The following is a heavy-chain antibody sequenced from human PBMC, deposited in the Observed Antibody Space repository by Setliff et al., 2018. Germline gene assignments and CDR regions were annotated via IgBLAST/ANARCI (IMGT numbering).Heavy chain of an antibody. D-gene: IGHD3-3*01. V-gene: IGHV4-39*07. CDR1: GGSISSSSYY. J-gene: IGHJ6*02. CDR3: ARRETYYNFWSGYYAY. Sequence: SETLSLTCTVSGGSISSSSYYWGWIRQPPGKGLEWIGSIYYSGSTYYNPSLKSRVTISVDTSKNQFSLKLSSVTAADTAVYYCARRETYYNFWSGYYAYWGQGTTVT. CDR2: IYYSGST.